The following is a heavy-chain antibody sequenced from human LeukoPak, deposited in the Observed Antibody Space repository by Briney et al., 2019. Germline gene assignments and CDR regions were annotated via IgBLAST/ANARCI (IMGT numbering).Heavy chain of an antibody. V-gene: IGHV3-23*01. CDR1: GFTFSTYA. CDR2: ISGSGGDT. CDR3: AKDLYYYDSSGYLQG. D-gene: IGHD3-22*01. J-gene: IGHJ4*02. Sequence: QAGGSLRLSCEASGFTFSTYAMSWVRQAPGKGLEWVSAISGSGGDTYHADSVKGRFTISRDNSKNTLYLQMNSLRAEDTAVYYCAKDLYYYDSSGYLQGWGQGTLVTVSS.